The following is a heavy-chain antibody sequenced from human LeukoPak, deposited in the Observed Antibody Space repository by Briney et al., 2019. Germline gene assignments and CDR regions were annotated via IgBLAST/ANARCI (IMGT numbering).Heavy chain of an antibody. CDR2: ISGSGGST. Sequence: GGSLRLSCAASGFTFSSYAMSWVRQAPGKGLEWVSGISGSGGSTYYADSVKGRFTISRDNSKNTLSLQMNSLRAEDTAVYYCAKETYSGTYYEFDYWGQGTLVTVSS. CDR3: AKETYSGTYYEFDY. D-gene: IGHD1-26*01. V-gene: IGHV3-23*01. CDR1: GFTFSSYA. J-gene: IGHJ4*02.